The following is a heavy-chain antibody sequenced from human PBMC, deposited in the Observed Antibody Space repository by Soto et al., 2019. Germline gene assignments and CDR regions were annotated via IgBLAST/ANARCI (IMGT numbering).Heavy chain of an antibody. D-gene: IGHD3-10*01. J-gene: IGHJ6*02. V-gene: IGHV1-69*12. CDR1: GGTFSTAA. CDR3: TKDKDRAQISGQYSYIMDV. CDR2: IMPIFRTP. Sequence: QVQVVQSGAEVKKPGSSVKVSCKTSGGTFSTAAISWVRQAPGQGLEWMGGIMPIFRTPDYAHKFQGRFTITANESASNVYVEVSSLRSEDTNVYYGTKDKDRAQISGQYSYIMDVWGQGTSVIVTS.